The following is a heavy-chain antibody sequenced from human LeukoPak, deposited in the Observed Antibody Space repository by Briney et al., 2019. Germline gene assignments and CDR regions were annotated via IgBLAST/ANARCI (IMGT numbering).Heavy chain of an antibody. Sequence: LSLTCAVYGGSFSGYYWSWIRQPPGKGLEWVSYISSSGSTIYYADSVKGRFTISRDNAKNSLYLQMNSLRAEDTAVYYCARPYSGYETDYWGQGTLVTVSS. CDR3: ARPYSGYETDY. J-gene: IGHJ4*02. CDR1: GGSFSGYY. V-gene: IGHV3-11*04. D-gene: IGHD5-12*01. CDR2: ISSSGSTI.